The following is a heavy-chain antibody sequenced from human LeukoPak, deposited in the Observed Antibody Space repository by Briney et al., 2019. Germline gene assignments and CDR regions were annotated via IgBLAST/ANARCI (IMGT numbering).Heavy chain of an antibody. V-gene: IGHV3-21*01. J-gene: IGHJ4*02. CDR1: GFTFNNYC. CDR2: ISSSSNYI. CDR3: ARDLTDDFWSGYHFDY. Sequence: GGSLRLSGAASGFTFNNYCMNWVRQAPGKGLEWVPSISSSSNYIYYADSVKGRFTISRDNAKNSLYLQMNSLRAEDTAVYYCARDLTDDFWSGYHFDYWGQGTLVTVSS. D-gene: IGHD3-3*01.